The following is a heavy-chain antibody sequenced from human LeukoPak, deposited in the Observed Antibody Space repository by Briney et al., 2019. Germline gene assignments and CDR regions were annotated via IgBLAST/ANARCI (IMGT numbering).Heavy chain of an antibody. D-gene: IGHD3-10*01. CDR2: IRTDASNK. Sequence: GGSLRLSCAASGFTFSSYGFYWVRQAPGKGLEWVAFIRTDASNKFYADSFKGRFTISRDNSKNTVYLQMNSLRVEDTAVYYCAKDQGERYFDYWGQGTLVTVSS. J-gene: IGHJ4*02. CDR1: GFTFSSYG. V-gene: IGHV3-30*02. CDR3: AKDQGERYFDY.